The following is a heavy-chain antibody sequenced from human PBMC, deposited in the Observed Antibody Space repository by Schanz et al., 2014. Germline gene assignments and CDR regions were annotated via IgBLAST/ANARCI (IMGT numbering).Heavy chain of an antibody. CDR2: MSYDGSIK. CDR3: AKGSTHNDIVLVPTAIDY. CDR1: GFTFSSYG. V-gene: IGHV3-30*18. D-gene: IGHD2-2*01. J-gene: IGHJ4*02. Sequence: QVQLVESGGGVVQPGRSLRLPCAASGFTFSSYGMHWVRQAPGKGLEWVAAMSYDGSIKYYEDSVKGRFTISRDNSKNTLYLHMNTLRTEDTAVYYCAKGSTHNDIVLVPTAIDYWGQGTLVTVSS.